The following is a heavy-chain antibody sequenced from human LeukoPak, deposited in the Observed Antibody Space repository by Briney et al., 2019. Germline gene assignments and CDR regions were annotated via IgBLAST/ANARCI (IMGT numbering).Heavy chain of an antibody. J-gene: IGHJ4*02. CDR3: ARDDNWGFDY. D-gene: IGHD7-27*01. Sequence: GGSLRLSCAASGFAFSGCSMNWVRQAPGKGLEWVANIRGSGSGMGRGNSSADSVQGRFTTSRDNAKNSLYLQMNSLRAEDTAFYYCARDDNWGFDYWGPGALVTVSS. CDR1: GFAFSGCS. CDR2: IRGSGSGMGRGN. V-gene: IGHV3-21*05.